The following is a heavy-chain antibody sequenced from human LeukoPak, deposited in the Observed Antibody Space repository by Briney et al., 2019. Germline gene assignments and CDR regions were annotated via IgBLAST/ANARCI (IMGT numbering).Heavy chain of an antibody. CDR1: GFTFSDYY. CDR3: ARAPGRGRYYFDY. V-gene: IGHV3-11*01. CDR2: ISSSGSTI. D-gene: IGHD3-10*01. J-gene: IGHJ4*02. Sequence: GGSLRLSCAASGFTFSDYYMSWIRQAPGKGLECVSYISSSGSTIYYADSVKGRFTISRDNAKNSLYLQMNSLRAEDTAVYYCARAPGRGRYYFDYWGQGTLVTVSS.